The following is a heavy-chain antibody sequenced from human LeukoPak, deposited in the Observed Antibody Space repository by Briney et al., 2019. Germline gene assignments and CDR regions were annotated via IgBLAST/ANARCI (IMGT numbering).Heavy chain of an antibody. CDR3: ARDMFGFEYYFDY. CDR2: ISSSSSYI. CDR1: GFTFSSYS. Sequence: PGGSLRLSCAASGFTFSSYSMNWVRQAPGKGLEWVSSISSSSSYIYYADSVKGRFTISRDNAKNSLYLQMNSLRAEDKAVYYCARDMFGFEYYFDYWGQGTLVTVSS. D-gene: IGHD3-10*02. J-gene: IGHJ4*02. V-gene: IGHV3-21*01.